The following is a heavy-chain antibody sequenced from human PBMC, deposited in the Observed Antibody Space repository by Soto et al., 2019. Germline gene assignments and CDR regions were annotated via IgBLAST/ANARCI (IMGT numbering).Heavy chain of an antibody. Sequence: QVQLVQSGAEVKKPGASVKVFCEASGYTFTTYAMHWVRQAPGQRLEWMGWINAGNGNTKYSQKFQGRVTITRDTSASTAYRELSSLRPEDTAVYYCARDLMGGGSGWYYAYWGQGTLVTVSS. D-gene: IGHD6-19*01. CDR3: ARDLMGGGSGWYYAY. V-gene: IGHV1-3*01. CDR2: INAGNGNT. CDR1: GYTFTTYA. J-gene: IGHJ4*02.